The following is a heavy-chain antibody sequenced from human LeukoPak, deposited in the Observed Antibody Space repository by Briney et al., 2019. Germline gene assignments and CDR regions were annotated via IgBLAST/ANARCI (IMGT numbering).Heavy chain of an antibody. CDR1: GYTFTSYY. CDR2: INPSGGST. D-gene: IGHD3-10*01. V-gene: IGHV1-46*01. Sequence: GASVKVSCKASGYTFTSYYMHWVRQAPGQGLEWMGIINPSGGSTSYAQKFQGRVTMTRDMSTSTVYMELSSLRSEDTAVYYCARAGLLWFGELLYNYYYMDVWGKGTTVTVSS. J-gene: IGHJ6*03. CDR3: ARAGLLWFGELLYNYYYMDV.